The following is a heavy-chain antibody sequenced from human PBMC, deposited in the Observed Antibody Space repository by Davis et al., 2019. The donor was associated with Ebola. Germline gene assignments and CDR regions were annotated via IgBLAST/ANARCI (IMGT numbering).Heavy chain of an antibody. J-gene: IGHJ4*02. CDR3: ARLGRCDIGTCSLDS. Sequence: SETLSLTCTVSGYSITSDHYRGWIRRPPGKGLECIAITKHSGTTYYNPSLKGRVTISIDTSQSQFSLKLSSVTAADTAVYYCARLGRCDIGTCSLDSWGQGTLITVSS. V-gene: IGHV4-38-2*02. CDR1: GYSITSDHY. CDR2: TKHSGTT. D-gene: IGHD2-15*01.